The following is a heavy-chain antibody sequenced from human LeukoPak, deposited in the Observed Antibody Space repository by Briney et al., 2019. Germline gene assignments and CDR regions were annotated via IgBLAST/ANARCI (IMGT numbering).Heavy chain of an antibody. J-gene: IGHJ4*02. Sequence: PGGSLRLSCAASGFTFSSHWMNWVRQAPGKGLEWVANIKQDGSDKRYVDSVKGRFAISIDNAKNSLYLQMNSLRAEDTAVYYCARASTREDILFCDWGQGTLVTVSS. CDR3: ARASTREDILFCD. CDR1: GFTFSSHW. V-gene: IGHV3-7*01. D-gene: IGHD3-9*01. CDR2: IKQDGSDK.